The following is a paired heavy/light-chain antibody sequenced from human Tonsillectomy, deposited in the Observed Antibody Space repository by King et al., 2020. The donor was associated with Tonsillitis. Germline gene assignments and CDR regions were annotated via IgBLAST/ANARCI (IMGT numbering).Light chain of an antibody. CDR3: AAWDDNLKGWV. CDR1: RSNIGSNS. V-gene: IGLV1-44*01. Sequence: QSALTQPPAASGTPGQRVTISCSGGRSNIGSNSVTWYRHLPGTAPKLLIYSDSQRPSGVPDRFSGSKSATSASLAISGLQSEDEADYFCAAWDDNLKGWVFGGGTKLTVL. J-gene: IGLJ3*02. CDR2: SDS.
Heavy chain of an antibody. CDR1: GGSISSSYYY. CDR3: AKTYYGTAVDP. Sequence: QLQLQESGPGLVKPSETLSLTCTVSGGSISSSYYYWGWIRQPPGKGLEWIGNIYYSGSTYYNPSFKSRVTISVDTSKNQFSLKLSSVTAADTAVYYCAKTYYGTAVDPWGQGTLVTVSS. CDR2: IYYSGST. V-gene: IGHV4-39*01. J-gene: IGHJ5*02. D-gene: IGHD3-3*01.